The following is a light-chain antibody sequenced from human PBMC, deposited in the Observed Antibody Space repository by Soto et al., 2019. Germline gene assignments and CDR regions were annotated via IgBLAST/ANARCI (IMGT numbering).Light chain of an antibody. CDR2: DAS. V-gene: IGKV3-20*01. CDR1: QSISTN. CDR3: QQYGTSLP. J-gene: IGKJ4*01. Sequence: EIVMTQSPATLSVSSGERATLSCRASQSISTNLAWYQQKPGQAPRLLIYDASNRATGIPARFSGSGSGTDFTLTISRLEPEDFAVYYCQQYGTSLPFGGGTKVDI.